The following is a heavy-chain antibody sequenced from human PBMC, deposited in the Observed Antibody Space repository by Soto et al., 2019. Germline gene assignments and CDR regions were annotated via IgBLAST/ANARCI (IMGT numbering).Heavy chain of an antibody. J-gene: IGHJ6*02. Sequence: QMQLVQSGPEVKKPGTSVKVSCKASGFTFTSSAMQWVRQARGQRLEWIGWIVVGSGNTNYAQKFQERVTITRDMSTSTAYMELSSLRSEDTAVYYCAAEPDYDILTGDDYYYYGMDVWGQGTTVTVSS. CDR2: IVVGSGNT. D-gene: IGHD3-9*01. CDR3: AAEPDYDILTGDDYYYYGMDV. V-gene: IGHV1-58*02. CDR1: GFTFTSSA.